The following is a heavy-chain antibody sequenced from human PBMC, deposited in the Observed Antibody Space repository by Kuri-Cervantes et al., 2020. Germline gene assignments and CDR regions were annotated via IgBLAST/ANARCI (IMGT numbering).Heavy chain of an antibody. CDR3: ARGPKDERFLEWFTPYYMDV. Sequence: ASVKVSCKASGYTFTSYGISWVRQAPGQGLEWMGWISAYNGNTYYAQKLQGRVTMTTHTSTSTVYMELSSLRSEDTAVYYCARGPKDERFLEWFTPYYMDVWGKGTTVTVSS. V-gene: IGHV1-18*01. J-gene: IGHJ6*03. D-gene: IGHD3-3*01. CDR2: ISAYNGNT. CDR1: GYTFTSYG.